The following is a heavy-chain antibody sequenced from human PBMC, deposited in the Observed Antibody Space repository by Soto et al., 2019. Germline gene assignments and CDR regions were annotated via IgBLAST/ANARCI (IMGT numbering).Heavy chain of an antibody. D-gene: IGHD5-12*01. CDR2: INADTGNT. V-gene: IGHV1-3*01. J-gene: IGHJ4*02. Sequence: GSVKVSCKASGYTFTSFAIHWVRQAPGQRPEWMGWINADTGNTKYSQRFQGRVTFARDTSANTAYTQVSSVRSEDTAVYFCAREVVSGYDLGYWGQGTLVTVSS. CDR3: AREVVSGYDLGY. CDR1: GYTFTSFA.